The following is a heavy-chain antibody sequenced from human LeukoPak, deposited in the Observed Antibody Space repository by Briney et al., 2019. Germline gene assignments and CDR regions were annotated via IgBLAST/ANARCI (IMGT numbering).Heavy chain of an antibody. CDR1: GYTFTSYY. V-gene: IGHV1-2*02. D-gene: IGHD3-10*01. Sequence: ASVKVSCKASGYTFTSYYMHWVRQAPGQGLEWMGWINPHSGGTNYAEKFQGRVTMTRDTSISTAYMELSRLRSDDTAVYYCGRVVGGNYYGSETDDYWGQGTLVTVSS. J-gene: IGHJ4*02. CDR3: GRVVGGNYYGSETDDY. CDR2: INPHSGGT.